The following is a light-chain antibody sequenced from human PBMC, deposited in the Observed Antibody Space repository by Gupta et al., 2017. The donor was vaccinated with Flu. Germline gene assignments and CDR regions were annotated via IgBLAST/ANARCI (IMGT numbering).Light chain of an antibody. CDR2: DVS. J-gene: IGLJ2*01. Sequence: TSSDVGGYKDVSWYQQHPSKAPKLMIYDVSKRPSGVPDRFSGSKSGNTASLTISGLQADDEADYYCCSYAGSNTGVFGGGTKLTVL. V-gene: IGLV2-11*01. CDR1: SSDVGGYKD. CDR3: CSYAGSNTGV.